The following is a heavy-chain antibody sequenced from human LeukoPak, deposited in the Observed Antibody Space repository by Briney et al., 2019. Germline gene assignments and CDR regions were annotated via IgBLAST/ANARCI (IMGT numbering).Heavy chain of an antibody. V-gene: IGHV1-2*02. D-gene: IGHD3-16*01. CDR3: ARPYLRRRLYFDY. CDR1: GYTFTGYY. Sequence: ASVKVSCKASGYTFTGYYMHRVRQAPGQGLEWMGWINPNSGGTNYAQKFQGRVTMTRDTSISTAYMELSRLRSDDTAVYYCARPYLRRRLYFDYWGQGTLVTVSS. CDR2: INPNSGGT. J-gene: IGHJ4*02.